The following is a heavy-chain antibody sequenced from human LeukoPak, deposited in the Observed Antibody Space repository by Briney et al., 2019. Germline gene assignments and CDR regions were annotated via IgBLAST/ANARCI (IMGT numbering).Heavy chain of an antibody. CDR2: ISGSGADT. CDR1: GFTSDSYA. Sequence: GGSLRLSCAVSGFTSDSYAMTWVRQAPGKGLEWVSAISGSGADTYYADAVKGRFTISRDDSKNTLYLQMKSLGVDDTAVYYCARSRAAVAGYFYCWGQGTLVTVSS. V-gene: IGHV3-23*01. J-gene: IGHJ4*02. D-gene: IGHD6-19*01. CDR3: ARSRAAVAGYFYC.